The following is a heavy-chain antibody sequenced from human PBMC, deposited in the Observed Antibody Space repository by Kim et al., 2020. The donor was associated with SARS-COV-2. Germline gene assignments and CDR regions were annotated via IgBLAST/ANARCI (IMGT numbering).Heavy chain of an antibody. CDR3: ARDRLITIPPGPNYYYGMDV. V-gene: IGHV1-69*13. CDR2: IIPIFGTA. Sequence: SVKVSCKASGGTFSSYAISWVRQAPGQGLEWMGGIIPIFGTANYAQKFQGRVTITADESTSTAYMELSSLRSEDTAVYYCARDRLITIPPGPNYYYGMDVWGQGTTVTVSS. J-gene: IGHJ6*02. D-gene: IGHD3-9*01. CDR1: GGTFSSYA.